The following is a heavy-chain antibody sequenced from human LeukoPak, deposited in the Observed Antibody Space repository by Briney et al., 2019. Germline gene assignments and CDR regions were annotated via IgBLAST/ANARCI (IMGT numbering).Heavy chain of an antibody. D-gene: IGHD5-12*01. V-gene: IGHV1-18*01. CDR3: ARDWGDIVAIPGFIGHSNYYYYGMDV. CDR1: GYTFTSYG. J-gene: IGHJ6*02. Sequence: ASVKVSCKASGYTFTSYGISWVRQAPGQGLEWMGWISAYNGNTNYAQKLQGRVTMTTDTSTSTAYMELRSLRSDDTVVYYCARDWGDIVAIPGFIGHSNYYYYGMDVWGQGTTVTVSS. CDR2: ISAYNGNT.